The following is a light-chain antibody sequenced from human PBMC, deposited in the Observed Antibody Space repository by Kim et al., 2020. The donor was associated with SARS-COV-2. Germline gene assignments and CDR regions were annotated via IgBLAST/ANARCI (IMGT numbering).Light chain of an antibody. J-gene: IGLJ2*01. V-gene: IGLV3-19*01. CDR2: GKN. Sequence: ALGQTFRITCQGDSLRSYYASWYQQKPGQAPVLVIYGKNTLPSGIPDRFSGSSSGNTASLTITGAHAGDEADYYCNSRDSSGNVVFGGGTQLTVL. CDR1: SLRSYY. CDR3: NSRDSSGNVV.